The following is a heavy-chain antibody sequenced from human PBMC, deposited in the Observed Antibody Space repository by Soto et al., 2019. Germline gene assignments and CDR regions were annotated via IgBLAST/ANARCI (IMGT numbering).Heavy chain of an antibody. Sequence: EVQLLESGGGLVQPGGSLRLSCVASGFAFGDRAMGWFRQTPGRGLQWVAAIIGGPANRAYYTESVKGRFTISRDNSKSTLYLQMNSLRAGDTAVYYCAKDKMEQWPVGGYFENWGQGALVTVSS. V-gene: IGHV3-23*01. CDR3: AKDKMEQWPVGGYFEN. D-gene: IGHD6-19*01. CDR1: GFAFGDRA. J-gene: IGHJ4*02. CDR2: IIGGPANRA.